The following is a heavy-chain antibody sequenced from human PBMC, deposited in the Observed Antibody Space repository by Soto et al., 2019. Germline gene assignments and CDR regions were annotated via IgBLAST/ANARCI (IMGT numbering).Heavy chain of an antibody. V-gene: IGHV1-69*02. J-gene: IGHJ6*02. Sequence: ASLKVSCKASGGTFSSYTISWVRQAPGQGLEWMGRIIPILGIANYAQKFQGRVTITAGKSTSTAYMELSSLRSEDTAVYYWARAGYSGYDLERRYYYGMDVWGQGTTVTVSS. CDR2: IIPILGIA. CDR3: ARAGYSGYDLERRYYYGMDV. D-gene: IGHD5-12*01. CDR1: GGTFSSYT.